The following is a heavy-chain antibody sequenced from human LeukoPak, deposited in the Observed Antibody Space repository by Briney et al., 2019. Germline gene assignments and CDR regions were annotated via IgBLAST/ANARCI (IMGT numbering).Heavy chain of an antibody. J-gene: IGHJ3*02. CDR2: IYPGDSDT. CDR1: GYNFSDYW. V-gene: IGHV5-51*01. CDR3: ARQIDVAGHDGFDI. Sequence: RGESLKISCKGSGYNFSDYWIGWVRQTPGNGPEWMGIIYPGDSDTRYKPSFQGQVTISADKSITTAYLQWRSLKASDSAMYYCARQIDVAGHDGFDIWGQGTMVTVTA. D-gene: IGHD6-19*01.